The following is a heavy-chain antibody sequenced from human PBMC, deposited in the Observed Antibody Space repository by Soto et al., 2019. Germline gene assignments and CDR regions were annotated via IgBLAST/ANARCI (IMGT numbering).Heavy chain of an antibody. CDR1: GFTFSSYR. CDR2: ISSSSSYI. Sequence: PGGSLRLSCAASGFTFSSYRMNWVRQAPGKGLEWVSSISSSSSYIYYADSVKGRFTISRDNAKNSLYLQMNSLRAEDTAVYYCARVRSGYLDVWGKGTTVTVSS. J-gene: IGHJ6*03. CDR3: ARVRSGYLDV. D-gene: IGHD3-10*01. V-gene: IGHV3-21*01.